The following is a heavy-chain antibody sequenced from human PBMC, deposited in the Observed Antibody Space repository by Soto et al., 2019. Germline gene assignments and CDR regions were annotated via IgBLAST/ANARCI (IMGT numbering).Heavy chain of an antibody. V-gene: IGHV2-5*01. Sequence: SGPTLVNPTQTLTLTCTFSGFSLSTSGVGVGWIRQPPGKALEWLALIYWNDDKRYSPSLKSRLTITKDTSKNQVVLTMTNMDPVDTATYYCAHRPFLPEAPDYGGNSEYFQHWGQGTLVTVSS. CDR2: IYWNDDK. CDR3: AHRPFLPEAPDYGGNSEYFQH. D-gene: IGHD4-17*01. J-gene: IGHJ1*01. CDR1: GFSLSTSGVG.